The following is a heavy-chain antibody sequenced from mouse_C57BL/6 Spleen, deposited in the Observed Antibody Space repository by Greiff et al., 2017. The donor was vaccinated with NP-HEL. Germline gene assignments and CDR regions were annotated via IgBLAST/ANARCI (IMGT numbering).Heavy chain of an antibody. CDR3: ARAFYYGSSVGYFDV. CDR2: ISSGSSTI. CDR1: GFTFSDYG. J-gene: IGHJ1*03. D-gene: IGHD1-1*01. Sequence: EVQGVESGGGLVKPGGSLKLSCAASGFTFSDYGMHWVRQAPEKGLEWVAYISSGSSTIYYADTVKGRFTISRDNAKNTLFLQMTSLRSEDTAMYYCARAFYYGSSVGYFDVWGTGTTVTVSS. V-gene: IGHV5-17*01.